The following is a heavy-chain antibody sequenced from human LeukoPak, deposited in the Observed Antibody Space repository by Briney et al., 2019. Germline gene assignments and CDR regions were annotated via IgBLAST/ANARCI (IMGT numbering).Heavy chain of an antibody. J-gene: IGHJ4*02. CDR3: AKGEVTSGGGLAS. D-gene: IGHD2-21*02. V-gene: IGHV3-53*01. CDR2: MYTGGTT. CDR1: GFTVSGTH. Sequence: GGSLRLSCAASGFTVSGTHMSWVRQAPGKGLEWVSAMYTGGTTYYADSVKGRFTISRDNSKNTLYLYMNSLRAEDTAVYYCAKGEVTSGGGLASWGQGTLVTVSS.